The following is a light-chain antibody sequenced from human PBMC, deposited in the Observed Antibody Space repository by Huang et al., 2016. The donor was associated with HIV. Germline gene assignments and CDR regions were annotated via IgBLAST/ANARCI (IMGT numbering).Light chain of an antibody. CDR2: AAS. CDR1: QAIISY. V-gene: IGKV1-9*01. J-gene: IGKJ3*01. CDR3: LQLNTYPGT. Sequence: IQLTQSPSSLSASVGDRVTITCRASQAIISYLAWYQQKPGKAPKLLIYAASTLESGVPSRFSGSGSGTDFTLTINNLQPEDFATYYCLQLNTYPGTFGPGTNVDV.